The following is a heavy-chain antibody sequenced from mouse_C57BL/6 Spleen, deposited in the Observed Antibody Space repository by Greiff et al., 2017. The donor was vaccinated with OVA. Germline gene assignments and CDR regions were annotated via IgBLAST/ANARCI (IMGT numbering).Heavy chain of an antibody. CDR1: GFSLTSYG. J-gene: IGHJ4*01. CDR3: AKDGWLPPGAMDY. Sequence: VQLQESGPGLVQPSQSLSITCTVSGFSLTSYGVHWVRQPPGKGLEWLGVLWSGGSTDYNAAFISRLSISKDNSKSQVFFKMNSLQADDTAIYYCAKDGWLPPGAMDYWGQGTSVTVSS. CDR2: LWSGGST. D-gene: IGHD2-3*01. V-gene: IGHV2-4*01.